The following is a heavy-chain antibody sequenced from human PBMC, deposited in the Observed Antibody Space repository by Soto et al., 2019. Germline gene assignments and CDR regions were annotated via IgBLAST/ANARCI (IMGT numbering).Heavy chain of an antibody. Sequence: GGSLRLSCAASGFSFSSYSMHWVRQAPGKGLEWVAVISSDGNNKYYADSVRGRFTVSRDSSKSSLYVQMTSLRAEDPAAYYCARDGGGIVVLPAAMWGLDVWGQGTAVTVSS. CDR3: ARDGGGIVVLPAAMWGLDV. CDR1: GFSFSSYS. D-gene: IGHD2-2*01. V-gene: IGHV3-30-3*01. J-gene: IGHJ6*02. CDR2: ISSDGNNK.